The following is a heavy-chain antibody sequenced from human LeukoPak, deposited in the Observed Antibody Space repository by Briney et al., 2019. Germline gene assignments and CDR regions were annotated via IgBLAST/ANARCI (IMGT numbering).Heavy chain of an antibody. J-gene: IGHJ6*03. CDR3: ARAGRAARSYYYYYMDV. Sequence: SVKVSCKASGGTFSSYTISWVRQAPGRGLEWMGRIIPILGIANYAQKFQGRVTITADKSTSTAYMELSSLRSEDTAVYYCARAGRAARSYYYYYMDVWGKGTTVTVSS. CDR1: GGTFSSYT. CDR2: IIPILGIA. D-gene: IGHD6-6*01. V-gene: IGHV1-69*02.